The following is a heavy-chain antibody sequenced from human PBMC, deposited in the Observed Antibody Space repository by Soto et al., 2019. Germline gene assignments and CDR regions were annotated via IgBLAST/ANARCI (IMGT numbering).Heavy chain of an antibody. J-gene: IGHJ4*02. CDR2: VYNSGST. CDR3: ARYRREAVAGYTLDN. CDR1: GGSISSNY. Sequence: XGTLALTCTVSGGSISSNYWTWIRQPPGKGLEWIGYVYNSGSTNYSPSLKSRVTISEDTSKSQFSLKVNSMTAADTAVYYCARYRREAVAGYTLDNWGQGILVTVSS. V-gene: IGHV4-59*01. D-gene: IGHD6-13*01.